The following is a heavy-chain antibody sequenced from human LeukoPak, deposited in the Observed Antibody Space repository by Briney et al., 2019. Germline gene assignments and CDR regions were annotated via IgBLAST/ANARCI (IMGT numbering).Heavy chain of an antibody. Sequence: GGSLRLSCAASGFTFSSYSMNWVRQAPGKGLEWVSSISSSSTYIYYADSVKGRFTVSRDNAKNSLYLQMNSLRAGDTAVYFCASQYTSSRIFDDWGQGTLVTVSS. CDR3: ASQYTSSRIFDD. CDR2: ISSSSTYI. D-gene: IGHD6-13*01. CDR1: GFTFSSYS. J-gene: IGHJ4*02. V-gene: IGHV3-21*01.